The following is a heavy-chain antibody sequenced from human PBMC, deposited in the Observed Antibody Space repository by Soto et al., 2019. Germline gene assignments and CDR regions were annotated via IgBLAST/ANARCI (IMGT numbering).Heavy chain of an antibody. J-gene: IGHJ6*02. V-gene: IGHV1-69*13. CDR1: GGTFSSYA. CDR2: IIPIFGTA. Sequence: SVKVSCKASGGTFSSYAISWVRQAPGQGLEWMGGIIPIFGTANYAQKFQGRVTITADESTSTAYMELSSLRSEDTAVYYCARDKLDYSNYHYYDMDVWGQGTTVTVSS. D-gene: IGHD4-4*01. CDR3: ARDKLDYSNYHYYDMDV.